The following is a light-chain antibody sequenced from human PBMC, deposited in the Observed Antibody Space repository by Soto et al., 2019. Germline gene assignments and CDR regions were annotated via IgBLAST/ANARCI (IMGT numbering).Light chain of an antibody. CDR1: QSVSSY. J-gene: IGKJ5*01. CDR2: HAS. V-gene: IGKV3-11*01. Sequence: EIVLTQSPVTLSLSPGERATLSCRASQSVSSYLAWYQQKPGQAPRLLIYHASNRATGIPARFSGGGSGTDFTLTIDNLEPEDFAIYYCQQRSNWPPITFGQGTRLEIK. CDR3: QQRSNWPPIT.